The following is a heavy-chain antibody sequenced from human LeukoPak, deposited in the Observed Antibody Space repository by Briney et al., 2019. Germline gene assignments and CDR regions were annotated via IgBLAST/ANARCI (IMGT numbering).Heavy chain of an antibody. D-gene: IGHD6-25*01. CDR2: INPNSGGT. CDR3: ARDRRGYDY. CDR1: GYTFTCCC. Sequence: AAGKVSCKAAGYTFTCCCMHWVRHAPGQGLEWMGWINPNSGGTNYAQKFQGRVTMTRDTSISTAYMELSRLRSDDTAVYYCARDRRGYDYWGQGTLVTVSS. J-gene: IGHJ4*02. V-gene: IGHV1-2*02.